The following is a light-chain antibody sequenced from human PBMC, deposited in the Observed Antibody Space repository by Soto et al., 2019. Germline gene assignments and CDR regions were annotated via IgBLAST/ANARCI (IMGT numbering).Light chain of an antibody. CDR3: QQTYSNLWT. V-gene: IGKV2-30*01. Sequence: DVVMTQSPLSLPVTLGQPASISCRSSRGLVYRDGNIYLNWFQQRPGQSPRRLIYKVSNRGSGVPDRFSGRGSGTDFTLTINNLQREDFADYFCQQTYSNLWTFGQGTKVDIK. CDR1: RGLVYRDGNIY. J-gene: IGKJ1*01. CDR2: KVS.